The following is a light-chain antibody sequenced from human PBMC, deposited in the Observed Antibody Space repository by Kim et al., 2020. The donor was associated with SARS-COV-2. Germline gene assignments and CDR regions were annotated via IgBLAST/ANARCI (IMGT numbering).Light chain of an antibody. CDR2: GDN. CDR1: SLRTYY. CDR3: DSRDSSGNHWV. Sequence: ALGQAGRITCQGDSLRTYYATWYQQKPGQAPLLLIFGDNNRPFGIPDRFSGSRSGDTASLTITGAQAEDEADYYCDSRDSSGNHWVFGGGTKLTVL. J-gene: IGLJ3*02. V-gene: IGLV3-19*01.